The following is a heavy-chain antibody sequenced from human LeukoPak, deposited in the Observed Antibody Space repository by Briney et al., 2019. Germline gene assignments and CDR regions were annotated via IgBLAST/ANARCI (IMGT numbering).Heavy chain of an antibody. CDR2: IDPSDSYT. CDR3: ARLGDYCSSTSCYFFD. D-gene: IGHD2-2*01. CDR1: GYGFTSYW. J-gene: IGHJ4*02. Sequence: GESLKISCKGSGYGFTSYWISWVRQMPGKGLEWMGRIDPSDSYTNYSPSFQGHVTISADKSISTAYLQWSSLKASDTAMYCCARLGDYCSSTSCYFFDWGQGTLVTVSS. V-gene: IGHV5-10-1*01.